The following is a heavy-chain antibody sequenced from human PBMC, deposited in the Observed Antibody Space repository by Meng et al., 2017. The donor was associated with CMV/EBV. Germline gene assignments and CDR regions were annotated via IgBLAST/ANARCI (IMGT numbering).Heavy chain of an antibody. CDR2: ISYDGSNK. D-gene: IGHD3-16*02. V-gene: IGHV3-30*04. CDR1: GFTFSSYA. CDR3: AGGGWGVIQNWYFDL. Sequence: GESLKISCAASGFTFSSYAMHWVRQAPGKGLEWVAVISYDGSNKYYADSVKGRFTISRDNSKNTLYLQMNSLRAEDTAVYYCAGGGWGVIQNWYFDLWGRGTLVTVSS. J-gene: IGHJ2*01.